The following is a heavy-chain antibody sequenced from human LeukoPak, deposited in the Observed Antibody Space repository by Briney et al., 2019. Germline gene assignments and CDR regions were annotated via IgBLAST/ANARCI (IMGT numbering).Heavy chain of an antibody. V-gene: IGHV4-4*02. J-gene: IGHJ5*02. CDR2: IHHGGTT. D-gene: IGHD5-18*01. CDR1: GGSLSSGNW. Sequence: PSETLSLTCAVSGGSLSSGNWWTWVRQSPGKGLEWIGEIHHGGTTNYNPSLKSRVTISVDTSKNQFSLKLSSVTAADTAVYYCARQARGYSYGYGPLRPNWFDPWGQGTLVTVSS. CDR3: ARQARGYSYGYGPLRPNWFDP.